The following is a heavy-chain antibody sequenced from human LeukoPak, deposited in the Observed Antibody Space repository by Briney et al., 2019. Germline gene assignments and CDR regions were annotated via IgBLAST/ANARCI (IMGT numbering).Heavy chain of an antibody. Sequence: ASVKVSCKASGYTFTSYYMYWVRQAPGQGLEWMGIINPSGGSTSYAQKLQGRVTMTSDTSTSTVYMELSSLRSEDTAVYYCARAYCSGGNCYSGADYWGQGTLVTVSS. D-gene: IGHD2-15*01. V-gene: IGHV1-46*01. CDR3: ARAYCSGGNCYSGADY. CDR2: INPSGGST. CDR1: GYTFTSYY. J-gene: IGHJ4*02.